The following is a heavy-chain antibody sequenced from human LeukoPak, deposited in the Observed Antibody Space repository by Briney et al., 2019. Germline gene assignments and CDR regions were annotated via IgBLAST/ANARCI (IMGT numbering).Heavy chain of an antibody. CDR1: GGSFSGYY. CDR2: INHSGST. CDR3: ARGLWRYSYGPTDY. J-gene: IGHJ4*02. D-gene: IGHD5-18*01. V-gene: IGHV4-34*01. Sequence: MASETLSLTCAVYGGSFSGYYWSWIRQPPGKGLEWIGEINHSGSTNYNPSLKSRVTISVDTSKNQFSLKLSSVTAADTAVYYCARGLWRYSYGPTDYWGQGTLVTVSS.